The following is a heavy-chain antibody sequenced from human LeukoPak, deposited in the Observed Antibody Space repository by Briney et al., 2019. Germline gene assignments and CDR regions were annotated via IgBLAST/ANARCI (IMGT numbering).Heavy chain of an antibody. V-gene: IGHV3-30-3*01. Sequence: GRSLRLSCAASGFTFSSYAMHWVGQAPGKGLEWVAVISYDGSNKYYADSLKGRFTISRDNSRNTLYLQMNSLRAEDTAVYHCARNAADCTTSACYDSWGQGTLVTVSS. CDR1: GFTFSSYA. CDR3: ARNAADCTTSACYDS. CDR2: ISYDGSNK. D-gene: IGHD2-8*01. J-gene: IGHJ4*02.